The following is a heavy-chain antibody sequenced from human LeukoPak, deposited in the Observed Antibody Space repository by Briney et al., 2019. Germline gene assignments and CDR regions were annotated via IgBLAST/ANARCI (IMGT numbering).Heavy chain of an antibody. V-gene: IGHV1-2*02. J-gene: IGHJ4*02. D-gene: IGHD2-15*01. CDR3: ASEAYCSGGRCSVQRVVS. Sequence: GASVKVSCKASGYTFTAYYMHWVRQAPGQGLAWMGWIDNKNGDTKYAQKFQSRLIITRDTSIGIVYMELRSLISDDTAVYYCASEAYCSGGRCSVQRVVSWGQGTPVTVSS. CDR1: GYTFTAYY. CDR2: IDNKNGDT.